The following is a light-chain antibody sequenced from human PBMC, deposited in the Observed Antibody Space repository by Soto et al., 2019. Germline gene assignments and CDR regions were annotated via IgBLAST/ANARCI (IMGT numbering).Light chain of an antibody. J-gene: IGKJ5*01. CDR2: GAS. CDR3: QQLNRYPIT. V-gene: IGKV1-17*01. Sequence: DIQMTQSPSSQSASVGDRVTITCRASQSIRSYLNWYQQKPGKAPKVLIYGASSLQIGVPSRFSGSGSGTEFTLTINSLQPEDFATYYCQQLNRYPITFGQGTRLEIK. CDR1: QSIRSY.